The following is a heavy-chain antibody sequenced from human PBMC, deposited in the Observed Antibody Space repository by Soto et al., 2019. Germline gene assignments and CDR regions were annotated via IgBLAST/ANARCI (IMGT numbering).Heavy chain of an antibody. CDR2: IYYSGST. J-gene: IGHJ3*02. CDR3: VRVGYCTNGVCQNAFDI. V-gene: IGHV4-59*01. CDR1: GGSISSYY. Sequence: PSETLSLTCTVSGGSISSYYWSWVRQPPGKGLEWIGYIYYSGSTNYNPSLKSRVTISVDTSKDQFSLKLSSVTAADTAVYYCVRVGYCTNGVCQNAFDIWGQGTMVTVSS. D-gene: IGHD2-8*01.